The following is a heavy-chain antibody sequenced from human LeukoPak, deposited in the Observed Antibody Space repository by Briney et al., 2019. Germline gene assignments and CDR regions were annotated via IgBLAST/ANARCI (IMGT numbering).Heavy chain of an antibody. CDR2: IGTAGDT. Sequence: PGGSLRLSCAASGFTFSSYDMHWVRQPTGKGLEWVSAIGTAGDTYYLGSVKGRSIISRENAKNSLYLQMNSLRAGDTAVYYCARSGYSGYADAFDIWGQGTMVTVSS. CDR3: ARSGYSGYADAFDI. D-gene: IGHD5-12*01. V-gene: IGHV3-13*01. CDR1: GFTFSSYD. J-gene: IGHJ3*02.